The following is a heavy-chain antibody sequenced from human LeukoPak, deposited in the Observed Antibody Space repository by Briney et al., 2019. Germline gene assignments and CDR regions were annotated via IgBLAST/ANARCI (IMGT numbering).Heavy chain of an antibody. CDR2: IYTSGNT. D-gene: IGHD2-8*01. J-gene: IGHJ4*02. Sequence: SETLSLTCTVSGGSISSYFWSWIRQPAGKGLEWIGRIYTSGNTNYKPSLKSRVTMSADTSKNQFSLKLSSVTAADTAVYYCASPAMYAFFDYWGQGTLVTVSS. CDR1: GGSISSYF. V-gene: IGHV4-4*07. CDR3: ASPAMYAFFDY.